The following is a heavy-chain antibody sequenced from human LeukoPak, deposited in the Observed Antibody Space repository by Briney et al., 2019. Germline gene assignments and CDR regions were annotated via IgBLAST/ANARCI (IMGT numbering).Heavy chain of an antibody. V-gene: IGHV1-69*05. CDR2: IIPIFGTA. D-gene: IGHD6-13*01. J-gene: IGHJ4*02. Sequence: ASVKVSCKASGGTFSSYAISWVRQAPGQGLEWMGEIIPIFGTANYAQKFQGRVTITTDESTSTAYMELSSLRSEDTAVYYCASRPSYSSSWNPYFDYWGQGTLVTVSS. CDR1: GGTFSSYA. CDR3: ASRPSYSSSWNPYFDY.